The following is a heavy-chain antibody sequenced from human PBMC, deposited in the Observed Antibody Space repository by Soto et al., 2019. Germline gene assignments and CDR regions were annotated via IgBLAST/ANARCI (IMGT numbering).Heavy chain of an antibody. J-gene: IGHJ4*02. V-gene: IGHV4-34*01. Sequence: SETLSLTCAVYGGSFSGYFWSWIRQPPGKGLEWIGEINHSGSTNYNPSLKSRVTISVDTSKNQFSLTLSSVTAADTAVYYCARGPYFSIFGVITPNFFDSWGRGTLVTVSS. CDR1: GGSFSGYF. CDR2: INHSGST. D-gene: IGHD3-3*01. CDR3: ARGPYFSIFGVITPNFFDS.